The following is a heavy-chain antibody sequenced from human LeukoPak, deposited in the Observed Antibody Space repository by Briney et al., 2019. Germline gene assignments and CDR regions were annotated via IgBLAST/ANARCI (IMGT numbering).Heavy chain of an antibody. Sequence: TLSLTCTVSGGSISSGSYYWSWIRQPAGKGLEWIGRIYTSGSTNYNPSLKSRVTMSVDTSKNQFSLKLSSVTAADTAVYYCARAVGSGSFQTYYYYMDVWGKGTTVTISS. D-gene: IGHD3-10*01. V-gene: IGHV4-61*02. CDR1: GGSISSGSYY. CDR2: IYTSGST. J-gene: IGHJ6*03. CDR3: ARAVGSGSFQTYYYYMDV.